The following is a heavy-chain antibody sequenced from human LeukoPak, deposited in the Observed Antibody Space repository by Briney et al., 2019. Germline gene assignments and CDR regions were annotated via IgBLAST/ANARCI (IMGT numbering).Heavy chain of an antibody. J-gene: IGHJ4*02. V-gene: IGHV4-59*12. CDR2: IYYSGST. CDR1: GGPISSYY. CDR3: ARAVEAAGANDY. Sequence: SETLSLTCTVSGGPISSYYWSWIRQPPGKGLEWIGYIYYSGSTYYNPSLKSRVTISVDTSKNQFSLKLSSVTAADTAVYYCARAVEAAGANDYWGQGTLVTVSS. D-gene: IGHD6-13*01.